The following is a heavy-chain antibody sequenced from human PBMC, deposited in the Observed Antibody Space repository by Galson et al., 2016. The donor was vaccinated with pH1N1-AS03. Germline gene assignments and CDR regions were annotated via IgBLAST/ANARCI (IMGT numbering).Heavy chain of an antibody. D-gene: IGHD6-19*01. CDR2: ISPGNADT. V-gene: IGHV1-3*01. CDR3: ARDRTSGWYVFDY. CDR1: GHSFSSYT. J-gene: IGHJ4*02. Sequence: SVKVSCKASGHSFSSYTVHWVRQAPGQRLEWMGWISPGNADTKYSHNFEDRVTITSDTSATTAYMELSSLRSEDTAVYYCARDRTSGWYVFDYWGQGTRVTISS.